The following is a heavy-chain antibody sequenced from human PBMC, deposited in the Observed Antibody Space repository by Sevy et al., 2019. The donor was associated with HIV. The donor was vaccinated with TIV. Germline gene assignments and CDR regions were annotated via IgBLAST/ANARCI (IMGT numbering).Heavy chain of an antibody. CDR2: LYYNGGT. V-gene: IGHV4-59*08. CDR3: ARHGRFDFWSANYYDGGNYYGIDV. D-gene: IGHD3-3*01. Sequence: SETLSLACTVSGGSISSYYWSWIRQPPGKGLEWIAHLYYNGGTKYNASLKSRVTISVDMSKNQFSLKLSSVTAADTAVYYCARHGRFDFWSANYYDGGNYYGIDVWGQGTTVTVSS. CDR1: GGSISSYY. J-gene: IGHJ6*02.